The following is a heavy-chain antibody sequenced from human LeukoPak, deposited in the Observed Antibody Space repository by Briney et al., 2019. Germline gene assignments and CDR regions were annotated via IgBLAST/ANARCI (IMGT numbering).Heavy chain of an antibody. D-gene: IGHD3-22*01. CDR3: TRLSDDYDRSCYYYDLDAFDI. J-gene: IGHJ3*02. V-gene: IGHV3-73*01. CDR2: IRSKANNYAT. Sequence: GGSLRLSCAASGFTFSGSAIHWVRQASGKGLEWVGRIRSKANNYATRYAASLKGRFTIFRDDSENTAYLQMNSLKTEDTAVYYCTRLSDDYDRSCYYYDLDAFDICGRGTMVTVSS. CDR1: GFTFSGSA.